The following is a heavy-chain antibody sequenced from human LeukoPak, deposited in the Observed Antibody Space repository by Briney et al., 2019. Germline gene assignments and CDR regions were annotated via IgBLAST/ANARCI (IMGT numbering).Heavy chain of an antibody. Sequence: VSVKVSCKASGYTFTSYYMHWVRQAPGQGLEWMGWINPNSGGTNYAQKFQGRVTMTRDTSISTAYMELSRLRSDDTAVYYCARTPRMIVVVNGIDYWGQGTLVTVSS. D-gene: IGHD3-22*01. J-gene: IGHJ4*02. CDR2: INPNSGGT. CDR3: ARTPRMIVVVNGIDY. V-gene: IGHV1-2*02. CDR1: GYTFTSYY.